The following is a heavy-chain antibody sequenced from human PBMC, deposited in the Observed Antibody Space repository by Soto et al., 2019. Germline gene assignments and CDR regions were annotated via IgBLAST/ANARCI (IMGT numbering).Heavy chain of an antibody. J-gene: IGHJ5*02. CDR2: IIPIIGII. V-gene: IGHV1-69*04. D-gene: IGHD4-4*01. CDR3: AGDPDSHYNDSHASSYP. CDR1: VSTFSTYT. Sequence: SMKVSCKASVSTFSTYTITWARQAPGQGLEWMGRIIPIIGIINYAQKYQGRVTISADKFTGTAYMELTGLRSDDTAVYYCAGDPDSHYNDSHASSYPRGQGTLVTVPS.